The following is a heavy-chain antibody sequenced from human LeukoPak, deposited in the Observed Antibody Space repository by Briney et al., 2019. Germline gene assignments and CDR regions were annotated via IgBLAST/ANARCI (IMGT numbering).Heavy chain of an antibody. CDR1: GFTFSSYG. V-gene: IGHV3-23*01. CDR3: AKLSGTVTTSLSWFDP. Sequence: GGSLRLSCAASGFTFSSYGMSWVRQAPGKGLEWVSAISGSGGSTYYADSVKGRFTISRDNSKNTLYLQMNSLRAEDTAVYYCAKLSGTVTTSLSWFDPWGQGTLVTVSS. J-gene: IGHJ5*02. D-gene: IGHD4-17*01. CDR2: ISGSGGST.